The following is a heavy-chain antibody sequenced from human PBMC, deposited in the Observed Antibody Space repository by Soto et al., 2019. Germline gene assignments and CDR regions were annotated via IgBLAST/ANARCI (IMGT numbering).Heavy chain of an antibody. Sequence: EVQLLESGGGLVQPGGSLRLSCAASGFTFSSYAMSWVRQAPGKGLEWVSAISGSGGSTYYADSVKGRFTISRDNSKNTLYLQMNSLRAEDTAVYYCAKEFRSGGSCYPSWGYWGQGTLVTVSS. CDR2: ISGSGGST. CDR3: AKEFRSGGSCYPSWGY. CDR1: GFTFSSYA. J-gene: IGHJ4*02. D-gene: IGHD2-15*01. V-gene: IGHV3-23*01.